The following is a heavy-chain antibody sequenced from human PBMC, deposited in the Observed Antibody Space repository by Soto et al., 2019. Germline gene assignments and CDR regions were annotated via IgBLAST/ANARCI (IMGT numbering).Heavy chain of an antibody. D-gene: IGHD2-21*01. V-gene: IGHV3-21*06. CDR3: ARDIASPGGDYFDA. J-gene: IGHJ4*02. CDR1: GFTFRNYI. Sequence: EVQLVESGGGLVQAGGSLRLFCTASGFTFRNYIMNWVRQAPGKGLEGVSSISTGGAYMFYADSVKGRFTISRDNAQNSLFLQIDSPRAEDTAVYYCARDIASPGGDYFDAWGQGTLVTVSS. CDR2: ISTGGAYM.